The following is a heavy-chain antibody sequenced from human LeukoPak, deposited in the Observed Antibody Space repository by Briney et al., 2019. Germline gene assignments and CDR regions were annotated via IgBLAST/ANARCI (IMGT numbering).Heavy chain of an antibody. CDR1: GGPFSGYY. D-gene: IGHD1-26*01. CDR3: ARVPGGSYYYYFDY. J-gene: IGHJ4*02. CDR2: INHSGST. Sequence: SETLSLTCAVYGGPFSGYYWSWIRQPPGKGLEWIGEINHSGSTNYNPSLKSRVTISVDTSKNQFSLKLSSVTAADTAVYYCARVPGGSYYYYFDYWGQGTLVTVSS. V-gene: IGHV4-34*01.